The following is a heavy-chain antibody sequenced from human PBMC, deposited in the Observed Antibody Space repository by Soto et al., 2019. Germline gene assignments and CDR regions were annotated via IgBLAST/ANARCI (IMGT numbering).Heavy chain of an antibody. Sequence: QVQLVESGGGVVQPGTSLRLSCAASGFTFGNYGMHWVRQPPGKGLEWMSSILYDGSDKYYADSVKGRFTISRDDSKNTVDLQMDSLRPDDTAVYYCAKWGEVSHNPGGNYYYGMDVWGQGTTVTVSS. CDR2: ILYDGSDK. J-gene: IGHJ6*02. CDR1: GFTFGNYG. D-gene: IGHD3-16*01. V-gene: IGHV3-30*18. CDR3: AKWGEVSHNPGGNYYYGMDV.